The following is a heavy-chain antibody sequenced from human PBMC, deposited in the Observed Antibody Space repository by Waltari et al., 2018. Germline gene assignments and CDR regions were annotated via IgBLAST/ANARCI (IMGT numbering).Heavy chain of an antibody. V-gene: IGHV1-8*01. J-gene: IGHJ3*02. Sequence: QVQLVQSGAEVKKPGASVKVSCKASGYTFTSYDINWVRQATGQGLEWMGWMNPNSGKTGYAQKFQGRVTMTRNTSISTAYMELSSLRSEDTAVYYCASSYYDFWSGYYNDAFDIWGQGTMVTVSS. CDR2: MNPNSGKT. CDR1: GYTFTSYD. D-gene: IGHD3-3*01. CDR3: ASSYYDFWSGYYNDAFDI.